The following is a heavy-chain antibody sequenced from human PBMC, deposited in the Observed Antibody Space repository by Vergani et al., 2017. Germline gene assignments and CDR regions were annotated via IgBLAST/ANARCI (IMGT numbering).Heavy chain of an antibody. D-gene: IGHD3-10*01. V-gene: IGHV3-11*01. CDR2: ISSSGSTI. J-gene: IGHJ3*02. CDR3: AAGRDYYGSGSYYKPRFHDAFDI. Sequence: QVQLVESGGGLVKPGGSLRLSCAASGFTFSDYYMSWIRQAPGKGLEWVSYISSSGSTIYYADSVKGRFTISRDNAKNSLYLQMNSLRSEDTAVYYCAAGRDYYGSGSYYKPRFHDAFDIWGQGTMVTVSS. CDR1: GFTFSDYY.